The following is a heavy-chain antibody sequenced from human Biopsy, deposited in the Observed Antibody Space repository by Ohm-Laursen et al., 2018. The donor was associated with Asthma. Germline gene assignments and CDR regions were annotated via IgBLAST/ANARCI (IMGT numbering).Heavy chain of an antibody. Sequence: SLRLSCAASGFSFDDCAMHWVRQAPGKGLEWVSSISWNSGNINYAVSVKGRFTISRDNAKNSLYLQMQSLRPEDTAFYYCAKSAIYYYSADYLYFWGRGTLVTVSS. J-gene: IGHJ4*01. D-gene: IGHD3-22*01. CDR3: AKSAIYYYSADYLYF. V-gene: IGHV3-9*01. CDR2: ISWNSGNI. CDR1: GFSFDDCA.